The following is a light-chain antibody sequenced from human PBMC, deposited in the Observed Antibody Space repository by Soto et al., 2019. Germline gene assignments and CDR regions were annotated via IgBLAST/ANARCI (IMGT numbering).Light chain of an antibody. CDR1: QSVSSN. CDR3: QQLNQWPPET. V-gene: IGKV3D-15*01. CDR2: GAS. J-gene: IGKJ1*01. Sequence: EIVMTQPPATLSVSPGERATLSCRASQSVSSNLAWYQQKPGQAPRLLIYGASTRATGIPARFSGSGSGTDFTLTISSLEPEDFAVYYCQQLNQWPPETFGQGTKVDIK.